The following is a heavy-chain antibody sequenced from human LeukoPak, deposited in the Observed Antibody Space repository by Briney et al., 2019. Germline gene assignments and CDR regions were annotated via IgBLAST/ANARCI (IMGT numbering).Heavy chain of an antibody. CDR2: IYSGGST. J-gene: IGHJ6*04. V-gene: IGHV3-53*05. Sequence: GGSLRLSCAASGFTVSSNYMSWVRQAPGKGLEWVSVIYSGGSTYYADSVKGRFTISRDNAKNSLYLQMNSLRAEDTALYYCAKDLYSSSWYSVDVWGKGTTVTISS. CDR3: AKDLYSSSWYSVDV. CDR1: GFTVSSNY. D-gene: IGHD6-13*01.